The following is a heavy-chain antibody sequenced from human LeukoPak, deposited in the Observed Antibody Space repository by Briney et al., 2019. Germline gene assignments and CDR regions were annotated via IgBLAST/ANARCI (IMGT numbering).Heavy chain of an antibody. CDR3: ARDTALLYGMDV. CDR1: GGSVSDYQ. Sequence: SETLSLTCTVSGGSVSDYQWSWIRQPPGQGLEWIGYIYFSGSANYSPSLKSRVTISVDTSKSQFSLKLSSVTAADTAVYYCARDTALLYGMDVWGQGTTVTVSS. D-gene: IGHD5-18*01. CDR2: IYFSGSA. V-gene: IGHV4-59*08. J-gene: IGHJ6*02.